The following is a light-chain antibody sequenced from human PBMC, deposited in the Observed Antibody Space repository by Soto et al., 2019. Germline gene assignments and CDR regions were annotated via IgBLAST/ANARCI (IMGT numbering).Light chain of an antibody. CDR2: DAS. V-gene: IGKV3-11*01. CDR1: QSVSSY. J-gene: IGKJ5*01. CDR3: QQRSNWPPIT. Sequence: EIVLTQSPATLSLSPGERATLSCRASQSVSSYLSWYQQKPGQAPSLLIYDASNRATGIPVRFSGSGSGTDFPLTISSLEPEDFAVYSCQQRSNWPPITFGQGTRLEIK.